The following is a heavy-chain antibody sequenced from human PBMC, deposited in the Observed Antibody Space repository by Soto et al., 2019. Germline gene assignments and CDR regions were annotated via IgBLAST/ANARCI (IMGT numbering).Heavy chain of an antibody. J-gene: IGHJ4*02. V-gene: IGHV1-18*01. Sequence: ASVKVSCKGSGYSFTSYGISWVRQAPGQGLEWMGWISAYNGNTKYAQKLQGRFTISRDDYENTVSLQMNSLKAEDTALYYCTTGDFWGQGILVTVSS. CDR1: GYSFTSYG. CDR3: TTGDF. CDR2: ISAYNGNT.